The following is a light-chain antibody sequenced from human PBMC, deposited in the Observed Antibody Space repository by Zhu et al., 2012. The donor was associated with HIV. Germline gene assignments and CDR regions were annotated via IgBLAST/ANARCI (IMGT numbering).Light chain of an antibody. CDR1: QSVNSN. Sequence: ETVMTQSPATLSVSPGERATLSCRASQSVNSNLAWYQKKPGQAPRLLIYGASTRPPGIPARFSGSGSGTEFTLTISSLQSEDFAVYYCHQYNNWPLWTFGQGTKVEI. V-gene: IGKV3-15*01. CDR2: GAS. J-gene: IGKJ1*01. CDR3: HQYNNWPLWT.